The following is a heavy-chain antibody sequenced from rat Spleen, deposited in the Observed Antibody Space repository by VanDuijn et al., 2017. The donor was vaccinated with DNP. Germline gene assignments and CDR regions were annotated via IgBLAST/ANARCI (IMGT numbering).Heavy chain of an antibody. CDR3: ARPMDYYSGGFAY. D-gene: IGHD1-1*01. V-gene: IGHV5-22*01. J-gene: IGHJ3*01. CDR2: SNYDGGST. Sequence: EVRLVESGGGLVQPGRSLKLSCAASGFTFSDYYMAWVRQAPTKGLEWVAYSNYDGGSTYNGDSVKGRFTISRDNAKSTLYLQMNSLRSEDMATYYCARPMDYYSGGFAYWGQGTLVTVSS. CDR1: GFTFSDYY.